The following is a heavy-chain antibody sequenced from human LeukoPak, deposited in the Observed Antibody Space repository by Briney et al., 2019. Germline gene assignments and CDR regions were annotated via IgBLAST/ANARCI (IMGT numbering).Heavy chain of an antibody. D-gene: IGHD7-27*01. CDR3: AKDSLGSTLPDY. V-gene: IGHV3-23*01. CDR1: GFTFSSYA. Sequence: GGSLRLSCAASGFTFSSYAMSWVRQAPGKGLEWVSAISGSGGSTYYADSVKGRFTISRDNSKDTLYLQMNSLRAEDTAVYYCAKDSLGSTLPDYWGQGTLVTVSS. CDR2: ISGSGGST. J-gene: IGHJ4*02.